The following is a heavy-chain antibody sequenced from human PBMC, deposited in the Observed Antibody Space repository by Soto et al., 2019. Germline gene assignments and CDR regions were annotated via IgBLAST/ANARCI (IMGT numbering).Heavy chain of an antibody. CDR1: GFTFRTHT. D-gene: IGHD3-16*01. V-gene: IGHV3-21*06. CDR3: VKGGEDITSPYGMDV. J-gene: IGHJ6*02. Sequence: GGSLRLSCAGSGFTFRTHTLVWVRQATGKGLEWVSSISSGGTYLEYAHSVKGRFAISRDDAKDSVFLQMNSLKTDDTAVYYCVKGGEDITSPYGMDVWGQGTTVTVSS. CDR2: ISSGGTYL.